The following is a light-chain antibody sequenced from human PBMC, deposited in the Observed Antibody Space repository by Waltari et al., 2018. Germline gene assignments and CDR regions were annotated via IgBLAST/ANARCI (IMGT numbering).Light chain of an antibody. CDR1: QSVKTN. CDR3: QQYNHWPPVFT. V-gene: IGKV3-15*01. Sequence: EIVLTQSPATLSVSPGERATLSCRASQSVKTNVAWYQQKPGQAPRLLIYGASNRATGVPARFSGSGSGTDFTLTISSLQSEDFALYYCQQYNHWPPVFTFGPGTKLDIK. CDR2: GAS. J-gene: IGKJ3*01.